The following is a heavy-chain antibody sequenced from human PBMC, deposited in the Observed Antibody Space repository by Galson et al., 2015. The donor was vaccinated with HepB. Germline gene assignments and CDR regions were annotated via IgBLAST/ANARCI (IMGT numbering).Heavy chain of an antibody. V-gene: IGHV7-4-1*02. CDR3: ARDRDYDSGAYAF. Sequence: SVKVSCKASGYTFTNYAMNWVRQAPGQGLEWMGWINTNSGSPTYAQGFTGRFLFSLDTSVSTAYLQISSLKAEDAAVYYCARDRDYDSGAYAFWGQGTLVTVSS. CDR2: INTNSGSP. J-gene: IGHJ4*02. D-gene: IGHD3-22*01. CDR1: GYTFTNYA.